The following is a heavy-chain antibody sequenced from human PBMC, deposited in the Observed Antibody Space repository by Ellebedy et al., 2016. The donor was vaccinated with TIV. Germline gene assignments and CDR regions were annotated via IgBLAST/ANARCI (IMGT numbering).Heavy chain of an antibody. CDR2: IWYDGSNK. D-gene: IGHD6-13*01. J-gene: IGHJ6*03. CDR1: GFTFSSYG. CDR3: ARDEERGGASSWYAIYYYYMDV. Sequence: GGSLRLXCAASGFTFSSYGMHWVRQAPGKGLEWVAVIWYDGSNKYYADSVKGRFTISRDNSKNTLYLQMNSLRAEDTAVYYCARDEERGGASSWYAIYYYYMDVWGKGTTVTVSS. V-gene: IGHV3-33*01.